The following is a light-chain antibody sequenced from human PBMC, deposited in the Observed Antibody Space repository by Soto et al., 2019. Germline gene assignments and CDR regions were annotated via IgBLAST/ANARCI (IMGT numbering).Light chain of an antibody. CDR1: HSVRSD. CDR2: GAS. CDR3: QQYGSSPPT. Sequence: EIVMTQSPATLSVSPGERATLSCRASHSVRSDLAWYQQKPGQAPRLLIYGASSRATGIPDRFSGSGSGTDFTLTISRLEPEDFALYYCQQYGSSPPTFGQGTKVDIK. V-gene: IGKV3-20*01. J-gene: IGKJ1*01.